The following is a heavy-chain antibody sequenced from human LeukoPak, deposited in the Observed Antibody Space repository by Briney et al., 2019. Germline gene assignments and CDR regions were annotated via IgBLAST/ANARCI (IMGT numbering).Heavy chain of an antibody. D-gene: IGHD2-21*02. CDR2: IYPGDSDS. CDR1: GYSFTSYW. J-gene: IGHJ3*01. Sequence: GESLKISCKGSGYSFTSYWIGWVRRMPGKGLEWMGIIYPGDSDSRLSPSLQGQVTISADKSISTAYLQWNSLKASDTAMYYCARGHHVVVATATWASDAFDLWGQGTMVTVSS. CDR3: ARGHHVVVATATWASDAFDL. V-gene: IGHV5-51*01.